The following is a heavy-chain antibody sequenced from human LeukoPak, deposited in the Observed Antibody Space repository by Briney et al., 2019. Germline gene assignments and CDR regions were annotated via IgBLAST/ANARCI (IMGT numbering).Heavy chain of an antibody. CDR1: GGSISSYY. V-gene: IGHV4-59*01. CDR3: AGGIDMVRGVKDAFDI. CDR2: IYYSGST. D-gene: IGHD3-10*01. J-gene: IGHJ3*02. Sequence: SETLSLTCTVSGGSISSYYWSWIRQPPGKGLEWIGYIYYSGSTNYNPSLKSRVTIPVDTSKNQFSLKLSSVTAADTAVYYCAGGIDMVRGVKDAFDIWGQGTMVTVSS.